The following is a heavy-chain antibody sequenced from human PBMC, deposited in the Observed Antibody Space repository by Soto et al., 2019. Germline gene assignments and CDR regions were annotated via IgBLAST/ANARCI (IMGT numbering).Heavy chain of an antibody. CDR2: IYYSGST. CDR3: ARGRYNWKEEYYFDY. V-gene: IGHV4-31*03. Sequence: QVQLQESGPGLVKPSQTLSLTCTVSGGSISSGGYYWSWIRQHPGKGLEWIGYIYYSGSTYYNPSLKSRVTISVDTSKNQFSLKLSSVTDADTAVYYCARGRYNWKEEYYFDYWGQGTLVTVSS. D-gene: IGHD1-20*01. J-gene: IGHJ4*02. CDR1: GGSISSGGYY.